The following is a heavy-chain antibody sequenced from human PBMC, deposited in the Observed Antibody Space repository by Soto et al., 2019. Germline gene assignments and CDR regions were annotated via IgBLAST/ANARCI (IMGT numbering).Heavy chain of an antibody. J-gene: IGHJ4*02. CDR2: MNPNSGNT. Sequence: QVQLVQSGAEVKKPGASVKVSCKASGYTFTSYDINWARQATGQGLEWMGWMNPNSGNTVYAQKFAGRVTMTRNTSISTAYMELSSLRSEDTAVYYCARGQLTFWRGYSPPGYWGQGTLVTVPS. CDR3: ARGQLTFWRGYSPPGY. D-gene: IGHD3-3*01. CDR1: GYTFTSYD. V-gene: IGHV1-8*01.